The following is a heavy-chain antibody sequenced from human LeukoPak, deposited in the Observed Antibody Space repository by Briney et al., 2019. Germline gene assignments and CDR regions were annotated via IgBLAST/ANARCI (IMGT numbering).Heavy chain of an antibody. Sequence: GAPVKVSCKASGYIFTSYGISWVRQAPGQGLEWMGLINPDGGSTAYAHRFQGRVIMTRDTSTSTAYMDLSSLRSEDTAVYHCARAPRNSSTMLDYWGQGTLVTVSS. CDR1: GYIFTSYG. J-gene: IGHJ4*02. D-gene: IGHD1-14*01. CDR2: INPDGGST. CDR3: ARAPRNSSTMLDY. V-gene: IGHV1-18*01.